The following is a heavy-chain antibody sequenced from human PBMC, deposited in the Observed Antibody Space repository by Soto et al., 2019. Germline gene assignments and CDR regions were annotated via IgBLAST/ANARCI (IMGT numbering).Heavy chain of an antibody. Sequence: QVQLQQWGAGLLKPSETLSLTCAVYGGSFSGYYWSWIRQHPGKGLEWIGEINHSGSTNYNPSLKSRVAISVDTATNQFSRKLGSVTAAATAVYYCAGAGVVVVVAATHNWCDPWGQGTLVTVSS. V-gene: IGHV4-34*01. CDR3: AGAGVVVVVAATHNWCDP. CDR1: GGSFSGYY. J-gene: IGHJ5*02. D-gene: IGHD2-15*01. CDR2: INHSGST.